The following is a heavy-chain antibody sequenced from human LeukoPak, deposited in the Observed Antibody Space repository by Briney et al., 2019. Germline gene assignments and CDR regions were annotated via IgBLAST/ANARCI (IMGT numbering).Heavy chain of an antibody. J-gene: IGHJ4*02. V-gene: IGHV3-9*01. Sequence: GGSLRLSCAASGFTFGDYAMHWVRQAPGQGLEWVSGISWNSGSIGYADSVKGRFTISRDNAKNSLYLQMNSLRAEDTALYYCAKGLGYSYGYMGYWGQGTLVTVSS. D-gene: IGHD5-18*01. CDR1: GFTFGDYA. CDR2: ISWNSGSI. CDR3: AKGLGYSYGYMGY.